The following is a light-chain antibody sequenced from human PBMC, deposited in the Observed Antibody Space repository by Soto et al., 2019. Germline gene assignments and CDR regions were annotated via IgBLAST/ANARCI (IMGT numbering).Light chain of an antibody. J-gene: IGKJ4*01. CDR1: QDSDKY. CDR3: QQYASLPLT. Sequence: DIKMTQSPSSLSASVGGSVRVTCQASQDSDKYLSWYQQKPGKAPELLIYDASNLETGVPSRFSGSGSGTEFTFTISSLQNEDIETYFCQQYASLPLTGGRGTKGDIK. CDR2: DAS. V-gene: IGKV1-33*01.